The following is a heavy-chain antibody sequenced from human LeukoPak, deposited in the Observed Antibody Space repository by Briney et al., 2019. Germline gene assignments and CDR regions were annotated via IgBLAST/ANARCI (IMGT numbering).Heavy chain of an antibody. CDR3: AKFEGDDYGDYGHY. Sequence: PGGSLRLSCAASGFTFSSYAMSWVRQAPGKGLEWVSAISGSGGSTYYVDSVKGRFTISRDNSKNTLYLQMNSLRAEDTAVHYCAKFEGDDYGDYGHYWGQGTLVTVSS. V-gene: IGHV3-23*01. CDR1: GFTFSSYA. CDR2: ISGSGGST. D-gene: IGHD4-17*01. J-gene: IGHJ4*02.